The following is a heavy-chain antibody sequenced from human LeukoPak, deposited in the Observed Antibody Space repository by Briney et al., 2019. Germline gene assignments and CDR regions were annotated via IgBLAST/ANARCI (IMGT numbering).Heavy chain of an antibody. CDR1: GFTFSSYW. CDR3: TTENEYSSSPVMIWYYCYYYMDV. D-gene: IGHD6-6*01. J-gene: IGHJ6*03. CDR2: IKSKTDGGTT. V-gene: IGHV3-15*01. Sequence: PGGSLRLSCAASGFTFSSYWMSWVRQAPGKGLEWVGRIKSKTDGGTTDYAAPVKGRFTISRDDSKNTLYLQMNSLKTEDTAVYYCTTENEYSSSPVMIWYYCYYYMDVWGKGTTVTVSS.